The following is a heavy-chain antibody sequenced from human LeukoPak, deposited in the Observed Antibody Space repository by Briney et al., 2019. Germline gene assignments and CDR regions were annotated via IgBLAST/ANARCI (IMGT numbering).Heavy chain of an antibody. CDR1: GFTYSFYW. CDR2: IKQDGSDK. D-gene: IGHD3-22*01. Sequence: GGSVRLSCAASGFTYSFYWMSWVRQAPGKGLAWVANIKQDGSDKYYVDSVKGRFTISRDNSKNTLYLQMNSLRAEDTAFYFCARHSNKYDYDSSGHYRSFDYWGQGTLVSVSS. V-gene: IGHV3-7*01. J-gene: IGHJ4*02. CDR3: ARHSNKYDYDSSGHYRSFDY.